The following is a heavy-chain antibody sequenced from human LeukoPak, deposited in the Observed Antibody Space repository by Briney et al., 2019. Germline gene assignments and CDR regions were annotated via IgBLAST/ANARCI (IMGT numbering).Heavy chain of an antibody. D-gene: IGHD2-2*01. J-gene: IGHJ5*02. Sequence: SVKVSCKASGGTFSSYAISWVRQAPGQGLEWMGGIIPIFGTANYAQKFQGRVTITTDESTSTAYMELSSLRSEDTAVYYCARDSIYCSSTSCPPPGSNWFDPWGQGTLVTVSS. CDR3: ARDSIYCSSTSCPPPGSNWFDP. V-gene: IGHV1-69*05. CDR2: IIPIFGTA. CDR1: GGTFSSYA.